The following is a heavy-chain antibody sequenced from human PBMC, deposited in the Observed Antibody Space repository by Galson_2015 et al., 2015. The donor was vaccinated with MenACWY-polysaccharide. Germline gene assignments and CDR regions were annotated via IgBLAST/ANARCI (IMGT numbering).Heavy chain of an antibody. CDR3: ARDKPYYYYYYMDV. CDR1: GFTVSSNY. V-gene: IGHV3-53*01. CDR2: IYSGGST. J-gene: IGHJ6*03. Sequence: SLRLSCAASGFTVSSNYMSWVRQAPGKGLEWVSVIYSGGSTYYADSVKGRFTISRDNSKNTLYLQMNSLRAEDTAVYYCARDKPYYYYYYMDVWGKGTTVTVSS.